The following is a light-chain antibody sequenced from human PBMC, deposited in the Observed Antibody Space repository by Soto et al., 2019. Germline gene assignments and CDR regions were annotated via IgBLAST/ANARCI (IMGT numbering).Light chain of an antibody. CDR2: VVG. CDR1: SSDVGSYNL. J-gene: IGLJ1*01. V-gene: IGLV2-23*02. Sequence: QSALTQRGSVSESPGQSITFSCTGTSSDVGSYNLVSWYQHHPGKAPKLMIYVVGKRPSGVSSRFSGSKSGNTASLTISGLQAEDEADYYCCSYAGSGPPYVSGTGTKVTVL. CDR3: CSYAGSGPPYV.